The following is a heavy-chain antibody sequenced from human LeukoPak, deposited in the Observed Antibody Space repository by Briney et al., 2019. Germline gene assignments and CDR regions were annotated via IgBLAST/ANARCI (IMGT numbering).Heavy chain of an antibody. CDR3: ARGVATGLDFTPRLHWFDP. D-gene: IGHD1-1*01. CDR2: IYYSGST. CDR1: GGSISSSSYY. J-gene: IGHJ5*02. Sequence: PSETLSLTCTVSGGSISSSSYYWGWIRQPPGKGLEWIGSIYYSGSTYYNPSLKSRVTISVDTSKNQFSLKLSSVTAADTAVYYCARGVATGLDFTPRLHWFDPWGQGTLVTVSS. V-gene: IGHV4-39*07.